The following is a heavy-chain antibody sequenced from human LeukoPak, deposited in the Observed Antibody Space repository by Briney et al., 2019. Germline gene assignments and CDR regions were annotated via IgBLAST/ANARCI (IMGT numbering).Heavy chain of an antibody. CDR2: IYYSGRT. V-gene: IGHV4-59*01. D-gene: IGHD6-13*01. J-gene: IGHJ4*02. Sequence: SETLSLTCTVSGGSISSYYWSWLRQPPGKGLEWIGYIYYSGRTNYNPSLKSRVTISVDTSKNQFSLKLSSVTAADTAVYYCAGDQSSSWYRAEGYFDYWGQGTLVTVSS. CDR1: GGSISSYY. CDR3: AGDQSSSWYRAEGYFDY.